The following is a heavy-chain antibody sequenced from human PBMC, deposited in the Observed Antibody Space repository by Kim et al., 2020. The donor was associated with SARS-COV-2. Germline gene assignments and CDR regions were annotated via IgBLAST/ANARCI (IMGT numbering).Heavy chain of an antibody. J-gene: IGHJ4*02. CDR2: IYTGGST. D-gene: IGHD3-10*01. CDR3: ISEGSYDY. Sequence: SETLSLTCTVSGGSVSSGTYYWSWIRQPAGKGLEWIGRIYTGGSTNYNPSLKSRVTISVDTSKNAFSLKLRSVTAADTAVYYCISEGSYDYWGQGTLVTVSS. CDR1: GGSVSSGTYY. V-gene: IGHV4-61*02.